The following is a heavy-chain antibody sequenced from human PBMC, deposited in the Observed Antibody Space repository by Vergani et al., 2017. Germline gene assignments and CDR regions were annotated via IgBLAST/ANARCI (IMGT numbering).Heavy chain of an antibody. D-gene: IGHD3-22*01. CDR3: ARLYGRDSSGSKYFDY. V-gene: IGHV5-51*01. CDR1: GYSFTNYW. CDR2: IHPADSDT. Sequence: EVQLVQSGAEVKKPGESLKISCQISGYSFTNYWIGWVRQMPGKCLEWMGIIHPADSDTRYSPSFQGQVTISVDKSISTAYLQRSSLVASDSAMYYCARLYGRDSSGSKYFDYWGQGTLVTVSS. J-gene: IGHJ4*02.